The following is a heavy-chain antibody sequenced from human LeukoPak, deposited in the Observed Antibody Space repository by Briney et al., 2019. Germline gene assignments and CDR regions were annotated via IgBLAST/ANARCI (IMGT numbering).Heavy chain of an antibody. CDR1: GFTFSSYS. J-gene: IGHJ4*02. D-gene: IGHD1-14*01. CDR2: IRGRSSTK. CDR3: ARVRLDSGTYSLYY. Sequence: QPGGSLRLSCAASGFTFSSYSMNWVRQAPGKGLEWVAYIRGRSSTKNYADSVKGRFTISRDNDENSLYLQMNSLRVEDAAVYYCARVRLDSGTYSLYYWGQGTLVSVSS. V-gene: IGHV3-48*01.